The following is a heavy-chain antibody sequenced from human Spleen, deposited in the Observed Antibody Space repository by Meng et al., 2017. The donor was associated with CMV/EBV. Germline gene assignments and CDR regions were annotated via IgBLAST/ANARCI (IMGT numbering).Heavy chain of an antibody. V-gene: IGHV5-51*01. CDR1: W. CDR3: SRHKKAPYCTSTSCFETFGWFDP. CDR2: IYPGDSDT. J-gene: IGHJ5*02. D-gene: IGHD2-2*01. Sequence: WVGWVRQLPGKGLEWMGIIYPGDSDTRYSPSFQGHVTISVDKSITTAYLQWSSLKASDTAMYYCSRHKKAPYCTSTSCFETFGWFDPWGQGTLVTVSS.